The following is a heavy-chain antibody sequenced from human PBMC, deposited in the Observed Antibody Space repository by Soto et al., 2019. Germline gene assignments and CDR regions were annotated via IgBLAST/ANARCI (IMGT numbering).Heavy chain of an antibody. J-gene: IGHJ6*02. V-gene: IGHV1-69*13. Sequence: SVKVSCKASGGTFSSYAISWVRQAPGQGLEWMGGIIPIFGTANYAQKFQGRVTITADESTSTAYMELSSLRSEDTAVYYCARDLVPSYSMVRGVISSDPYYYGMDVWG. D-gene: IGHD3-10*01. CDR3: ARDLVPSYSMVRGVISSDPYYYGMDV. CDR2: IIPIFGTA. CDR1: GGTFSSYA.